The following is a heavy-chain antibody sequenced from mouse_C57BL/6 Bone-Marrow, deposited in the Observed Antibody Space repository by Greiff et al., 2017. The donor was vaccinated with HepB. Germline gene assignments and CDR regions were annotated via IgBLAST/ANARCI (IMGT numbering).Heavy chain of an antibody. J-gene: IGHJ1*03. D-gene: IGHD2-4*01. CDR1: GFTFTDYY. CDR3: ARYRTMITDWYFDV. Sequence: EVKLVESGGGLVQPGGSLSLSCAASGFTFTDYYMSWVRQPPGKALEWLGFIRNKANGYTTEYSASVKGRFTISRDNSQSILYLQMNALRAEDSATYYCARYRTMITDWYFDVWGTGTTVTVSS. V-gene: IGHV7-3*01. CDR2: IRNKANGYTT.